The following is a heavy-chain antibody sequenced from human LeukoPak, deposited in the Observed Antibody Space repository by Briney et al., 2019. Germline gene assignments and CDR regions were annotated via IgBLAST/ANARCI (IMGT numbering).Heavy chain of an antibody. CDR2: ISYDGSNK. D-gene: IGHD6-19*01. CDR3: ARPRGGQWLVQDYFDY. V-gene: IGHV3-30-3*01. J-gene: IGHJ4*02. Sequence: GGSLRFSCAASGFTFSSYAMHWVRQAPGKGLEWVAVISYDGSNKYYADSVKGRFTISRDNSKNTLYLQMNSLRAEDTAVYYCARPRGGQWLVQDYFDYWGQGTLVTVSS. CDR1: GFTFSSYA.